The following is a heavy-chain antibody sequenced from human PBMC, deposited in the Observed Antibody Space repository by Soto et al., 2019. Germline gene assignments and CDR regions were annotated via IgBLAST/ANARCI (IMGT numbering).Heavy chain of an antibody. Sequence: QVLLVESGGGLVKPGGSLRLSCAASGFTFSDYYMNWIRQAPGKGLEWDSYMSSSSSYTNYADSVRGRFTISRDNAKNSLYLQMNSLRAEDTAVYYCARDKPHDSSGYYTGVFDYWGQGTLVTVSS. J-gene: IGHJ4*02. CDR3: ARDKPHDSSGYYTGVFDY. CDR2: MSSSSSYT. V-gene: IGHV3-11*06. D-gene: IGHD3-22*01. CDR1: GFTFSDYY.